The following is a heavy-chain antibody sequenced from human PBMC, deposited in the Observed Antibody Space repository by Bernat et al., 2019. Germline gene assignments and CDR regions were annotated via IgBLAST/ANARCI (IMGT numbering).Heavy chain of an antibody. D-gene: IGHD2-21*02. CDR1: GFTFNNAW. CDR2: IKTKADRGTT. Sequence: EVQLVESGGGLAKPGGSLRLSCAASGFTFNNAWMNWVRQAPGKGLEWVGRIKTKADRGTTDYAAPVKDRFTISRDDSKNTLYLQMNNLKTEDTAVYYCTTEIRGVTAPTWGQGTLITVSS. CDR3: TTEIRGVTAPT. V-gene: IGHV3-15*07. J-gene: IGHJ4*02.